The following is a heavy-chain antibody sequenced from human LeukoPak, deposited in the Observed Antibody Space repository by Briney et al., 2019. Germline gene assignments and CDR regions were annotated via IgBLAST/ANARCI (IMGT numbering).Heavy chain of an antibody. CDR3: ARGIAVAGIYNDY. V-gene: IGHV4-59*01. J-gene: IGHJ4*02. CDR2: ISYRGST. D-gene: IGHD6-19*01. Sequence: SETLSLTCTVSGGSIASYYWSWIRQFPGKGLEWIGYISYRGSTSYNPSLNSRVSISLDTSKNQLSLRLNSVTAADTAVYFCARGIAVAGIYNDYWGQGTLVTVSS. CDR1: GGSIASYY.